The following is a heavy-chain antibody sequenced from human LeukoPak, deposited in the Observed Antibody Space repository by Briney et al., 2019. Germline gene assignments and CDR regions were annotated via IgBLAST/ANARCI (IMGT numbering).Heavy chain of an antibody. D-gene: IGHD6-13*01. CDR3: ARDRFQQLVQRGLSSFGY. V-gene: IGHV1-2*06. CDR2: INPNSGGT. J-gene: IGHJ4*02. CDR1: GYTFTGYY. Sequence: VASVKVSCKASGYTFTGYYMHWVRQAPGQGLEWMGRINPNSGGTNYAQKFQGRVTMTRDTSISTAYMELSRLRSDDTAVYYCARDRFQQLVQRGLSSFGYWGQGTLVTVSS.